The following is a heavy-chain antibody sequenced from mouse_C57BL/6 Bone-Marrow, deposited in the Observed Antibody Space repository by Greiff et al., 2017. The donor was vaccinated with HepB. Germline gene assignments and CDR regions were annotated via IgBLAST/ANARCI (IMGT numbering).Heavy chain of an antibody. D-gene: IGHD1-1*01. CDR3: ASNYDNYAMDY. V-gene: IGHV3-6*01. CDR2: ISYDGSN. CDR1: GYSITSGYY. J-gene: IGHJ4*01. Sequence: EVKLVESGPGLVKPSQSLSLTCSVTGYSITSGYYWNWIRQFPGNKLEWMGYISYDGSNNYNPSLKNRISITRDTSKNQFFLKLNSVTTEDTATYYCASNYDNYAMDYWGQGTSVTVSS.